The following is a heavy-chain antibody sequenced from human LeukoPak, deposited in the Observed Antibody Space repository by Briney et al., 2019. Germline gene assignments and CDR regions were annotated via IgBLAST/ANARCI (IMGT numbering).Heavy chain of an antibody. V-gene: IGHV3-23*01. CDR1: GFTFSSYA. CDR3: AKGRYCDSTTCAYHGLDV. Sequence: GGSLRLSCAASGFTFSSYAMSWVRRAPGKGLEWVSTITGSGGTTNYADSVKGPFTISRDNSKNTLSLQVNSLSAEDTAVYYCAKGRYCDSTTCAYHGLDVWGQGTTVTVSS. J-gene: IGHJ6*02. D-gene: IGHD2-2*01. CDR2: ITGSGGTT.